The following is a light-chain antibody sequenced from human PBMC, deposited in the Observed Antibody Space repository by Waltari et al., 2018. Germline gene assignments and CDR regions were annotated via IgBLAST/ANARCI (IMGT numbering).Light chain of an antibody. CDR1: QSISST. Sequence: SVSPGERATLSCRASQSISSTLAWYQQKPGQAPRLLIYDASTRATGIPARFSGSGSGTEFTLTISSLQSEDFAVYYCQQYYNWPRLTFGGGTKVEIK. J-gene: IGKJ4*01. V-gene: IGKV3-15*01. CDR3: QQYYNWPRLT. CDR2: DAS.